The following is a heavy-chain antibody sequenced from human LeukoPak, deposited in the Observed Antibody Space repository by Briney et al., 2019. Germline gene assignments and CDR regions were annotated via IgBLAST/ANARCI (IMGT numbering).Heavy chain of an antibody. V-gene: IGHV4-4*07. J-gene: IGHJ1*01. CDR2: IYTSGST. CDR3: ARTGYSSSWYDDGYFQH. D-gene: IGHD6-13*01. CDR1: GGSISSYY. Sequence: PSETLSLTCTVSGGSISSYYWSWIRQPAGKGLEWIGRIYTSGSTNYNPSLKSRVTMSVDTSKNQFSLKLSSVTAADTAVYYCARTGYSSSWYDDGYFQHWGQGTLVTVSS.